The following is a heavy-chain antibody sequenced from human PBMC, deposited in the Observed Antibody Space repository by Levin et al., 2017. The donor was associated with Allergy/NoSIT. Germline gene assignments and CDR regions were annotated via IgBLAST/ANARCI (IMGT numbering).Heavy chain of an antibody. CDR2: IRSKAYGGTT. J-gene: IGHJ5*02. CDR1: GFTFGDYA. Sequence: GESLKISCTASGFTFGDYAMSWFRQAPGKGLEWVGFIRSKAYGGTTEYAASVKGRFTISRDDSKSIAYLQMNSLKTEDTAVYYCTRKADRLNWFDPWGQGTLVTVSS. V-gene: IGHV3-49*03. CDR3: TRKADRLNWFDP.